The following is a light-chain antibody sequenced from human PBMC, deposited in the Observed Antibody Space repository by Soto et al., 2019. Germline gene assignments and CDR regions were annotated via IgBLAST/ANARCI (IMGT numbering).Light chain of an antibody. J-gene: IGKJ2*01. Sequence: DIVMTQSPDSLAVSLGERATINCKSSQSVLYSSNNKNYLAWYQQKPGQPPKLLIYWASTREYGVPGRFSGSGSGTDFTLTISSLQAEDVAIYYCQQSYSPPYTFGQGTKLEIK. CDR3: QQSYSPPYT. V-gene: IGKV4-1*01. CDR1: QSVLYSSNNKNY. CDR2: WAS.